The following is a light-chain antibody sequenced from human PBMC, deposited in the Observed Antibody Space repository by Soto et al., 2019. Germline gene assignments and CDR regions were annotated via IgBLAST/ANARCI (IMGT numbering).Light chain of an antibody. CDR1: QSLSRY. CDR3: QQRTSWPPS. V-gene: IGKV3-11*01. Sequence: EIVLTQSPATLSLSPGERATLSCRASQSLSRYLAWYQRKPGQAPRLLIYDASNRATGIPARFSASGSGTDFTLTISSLEPEDFEVYYCQQRTSWPPSFGPGTRVDIK. J-gene: IGKJ3*01. CDR2: DAS.